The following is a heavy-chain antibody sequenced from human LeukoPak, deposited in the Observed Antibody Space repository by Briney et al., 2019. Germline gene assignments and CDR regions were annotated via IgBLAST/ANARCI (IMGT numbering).Heavy chain of an antibody. CDR3: ARDFGSNGDFHAFDI. Sequence: GGSLRLSCAASEFTFSSNWMHWVRQAPGKGLEWVSSILSSSNYIYYADSLKGRFTISRDNAKNSLYLQMNSLRAEDTAVYYCARDFGSNGDFHAFDIWGQGTMVTVSS. D-gene: IGHD4-17*01. CDR2: ILSSSNYI. CDR1: EFTFSSNW. J-gene: IGHJ3*02. V-gene: IGHV3-21*01.